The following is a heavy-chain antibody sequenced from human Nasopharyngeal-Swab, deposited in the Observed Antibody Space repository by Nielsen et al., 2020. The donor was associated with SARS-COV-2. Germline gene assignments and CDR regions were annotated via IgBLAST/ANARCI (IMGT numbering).Heavy chain of an antibody. Sequence: GESLKISCAASGFTFDDYGMSWVRQAPGKGLEWVSGINWNGGSTYYADSVKGRFTISRDNSKNTLYLQMNSLRAEDTAVYYCAKDGGLTTFPYYYYYGMDVWGQGTTVTVSS. D-gene: IGHD4/OR15-4a*01. CDR1: GFTFDDYG. V-gene: IGHV3-20*04. CDR2: INWNGGST. J-gene: IGHJ6*02. CDR3: AKDGGLTTFPYYYYYGMDV.